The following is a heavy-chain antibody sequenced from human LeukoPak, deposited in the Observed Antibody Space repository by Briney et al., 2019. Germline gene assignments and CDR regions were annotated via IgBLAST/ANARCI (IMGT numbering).Heavy chain of an antibody. V-gene: IGHV3-30*03. Sequence: GGSLRLSCAASGFTFSSYGMHWVRQAPGKGLEWVAVISYDGSNKYYADSVKGRFTISRDNSKNTLYLQMNGLRAEDTAVYYCARHLTYGGWNSWGQGTLVTASS. J-gene: IGHJ4*02. CDR1: GFTFSSYG. CDR2: ISYDGSNK. CDR3: ARHLTYGGWNS. D-gene: IGHD4-23*01.